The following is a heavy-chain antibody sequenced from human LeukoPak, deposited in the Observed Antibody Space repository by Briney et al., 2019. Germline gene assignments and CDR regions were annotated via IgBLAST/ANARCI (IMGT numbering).Heavy chain of an antibody. V-gene: IGHV7-4-1*02. CDR2: INTNTGNP. Sequence: ASVKVSCKASGYTFTSYAMNWVRQAPGQGLEWMGWINTNTGNPTYAQGFTGRFVFSLDTSVSTAYLQISSLKAEDTAVYYCARDRELAGSSGYAEGGFGYWGQGTLVTVSS. CDR1: GYTFTSYA. J-gene: IGHJ4*02. CDR3: ARDRELAGSSGYAEGGFGY. D-gene: IGHD3-22*01.